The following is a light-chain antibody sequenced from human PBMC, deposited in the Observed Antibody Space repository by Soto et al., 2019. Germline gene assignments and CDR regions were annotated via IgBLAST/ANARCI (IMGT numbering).Light chain of an antibody. V-gene: IGLV2-14*01. J-gene: IGLJ2*01. CDR1: SSDVGGYNY. CDR2: EVN. Sequence: QSALTQPASVSGSLGQSITISCTGTSSDVGGYNYVSWYQQRPGKAPKTLIYEVNNRPSGVSNRFSGSKSGDTASLAISGLQAEDEADYYCSSYTTSSTLVFGGGTKLTVL. CDR3: SSYTTSSTLV.